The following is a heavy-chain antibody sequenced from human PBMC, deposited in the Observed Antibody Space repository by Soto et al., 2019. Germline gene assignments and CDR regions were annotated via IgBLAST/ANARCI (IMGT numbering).Heavy chain of an antibody. CDR2: FDPEDGET. CDR3: ATAAGGGWNYYYGMDV. J-gene: IGHJ6*02. Sequence: ASVKVSCKVSGYTLTELSMHWVRQAPGKGLEWMGGFDPEDGETIYAQKFQGRVTMTEDTSTDTAYMELSSLRSEDTAVYYCATAAGGGWNYYYGMDVWGQGTTVTVSS. D-gene: IGHD2-15*01. CDR1: GYTLTELS. V-gene: IGHV1-24*01.